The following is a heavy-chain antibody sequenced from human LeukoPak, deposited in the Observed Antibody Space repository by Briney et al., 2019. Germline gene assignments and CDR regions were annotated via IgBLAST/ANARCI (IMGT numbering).Heavy chain of an antibody. V-gene: IGHV3-7*03. Sequence: GGSLRLSCAASGFTFSIYWMSWVRQAPRKGLEWVANIKRDGSEKYYVDSVKGRFTISRDNAKNSLYLQMNSLRAEDTAVYYCARDKGDYDSSGSLFVFGGQGTLVTVSS. CDR1: GFTFSIYW. J-gene: IGHJ4*02. CDR3: ARDKGDYDSSGSLFVF. D-gene: IGHD3-22*01. CDR2: IKRDGSEK.